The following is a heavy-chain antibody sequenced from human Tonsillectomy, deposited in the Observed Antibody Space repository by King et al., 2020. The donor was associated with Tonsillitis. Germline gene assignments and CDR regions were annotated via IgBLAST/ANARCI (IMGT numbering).Heavy chain of an antibody. D-gene: IGHD2-2*01. CDR1: GFTFSNYT. CDR3: AKEPGAIVAILAAGHSNWFDP. Sequence: VQLVESGGGLVQPGGSLRLSCAASGFTFSNYTMSWVRQAPGKGLEWVSSISGSGGSTYYADSVKGRFTISRDNSKNTLYLQMNSLRVEDTAVYYCAKEPGAIVAILAAGHSNWFDPWGQGTLVTVSS. CDR2: ISGSGGST. J-gene: IGHJ5*02. V-gene: IGHV3-23*04.